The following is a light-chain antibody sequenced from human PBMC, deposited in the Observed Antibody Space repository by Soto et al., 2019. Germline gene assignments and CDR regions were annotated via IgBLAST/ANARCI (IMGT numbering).Light chain of an antibody. CDR1: SGSIASNY. J-gene: IGLJ3*02. Sequence: NFMLTQPHSVSASPGKTVIISCTRSSGSIASNYVQWHQQRPGSSPTTVIYEDNQRPSGVPDRFSGSIDSSSNSASLTISGLESEDEADYFCQSYGATNQVFGGGTKVTVL. V-gene: IGLV6-57*01. CDR3: QSYGATNQV. CDR2: EDN.